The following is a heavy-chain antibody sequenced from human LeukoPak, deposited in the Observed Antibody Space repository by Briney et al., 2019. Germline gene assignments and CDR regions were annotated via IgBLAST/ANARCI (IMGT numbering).Heavy chain of an antibody. D-gene: IGHD6-13*01. V-gene: IGHV3-30*03. Sequence: PGGSLRLSCAASGFTFSSYGMHWVRQAPGKGLEWVAVISYDGSNKYYADSVKGRFTISRDNSKNTLYLQMNSLRAEDTAVYYCARERGIAAAGWVPFFQHWGQGTLVTVSS. CDR3: ARERGIAAAGWVPFFQH. CDR1: GFTFSSYG. CDR2: ISYDGSNK. J-gene: IGHJ1*01.